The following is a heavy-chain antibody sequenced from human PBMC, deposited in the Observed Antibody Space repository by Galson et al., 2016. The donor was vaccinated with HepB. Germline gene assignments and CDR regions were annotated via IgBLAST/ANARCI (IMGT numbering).Heavy chain of an antibody. D-gene: IGHD2-21*01. CDR1: SGSISSSRYY. J-gene: IGHJ3*02. Sequence: SETLSLTCTVSSGSISSSRYYWGWIRQPPGKGLEWIGSVYYSGTAYYDPSLKSRVSISVDTSKNQFSLRLSSVTAGDTAVYFCAGHCGGDCYNNLADAFDIWGRGTMVTVSS. CDR3: AGHCGGDCYNNLADAFDI. V-gene: IGHV4-39*01. CDR2: VYYSGTA.